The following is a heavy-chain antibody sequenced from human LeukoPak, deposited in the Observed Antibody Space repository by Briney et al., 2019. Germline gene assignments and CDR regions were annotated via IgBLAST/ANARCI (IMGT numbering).Heavy chain of an antibody. V-gene: IGHV1-2*02. CDR3: ARDIPRTGWFDP. CDR1: GYTFTGYY. J-gene: IGHJ5*02. CDR2: INPNSGGA. D-gene: IGHD1-14*01. Sequence: GASVKLSCKASGYTFTGYYMHWVRQAPGQGLEWMGWINPNSGGANYAQKFQGRVTMTRDTSISTAYMELSRLRSDDTAVYYCARDIPRTGWFDPWGQGTLVTVSS.